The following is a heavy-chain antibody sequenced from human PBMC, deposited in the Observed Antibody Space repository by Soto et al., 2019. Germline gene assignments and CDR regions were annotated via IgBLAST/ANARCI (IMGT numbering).Heavy chain of an antibody. CDR3: ARHVSPGSSSLYLDAFDI. CDR2: INRDGSKK. D-gene: IGHD6-13*01. Sequence: EVQLEESGGDLVQPGGSLRLSCAASGFTPSAYWMTWVRQAPGKGLEWVANINRDGSKKSYLDSVRGRFTISRDNVGNSLYLQMDSLRADDTALYYCARHVSPGSSSLYLDAFDIWGQGTMVTVSS. J-gene: IGHJ3*02. CDR1: GFTPSAYW. V-gene: IGHV3-7*05.